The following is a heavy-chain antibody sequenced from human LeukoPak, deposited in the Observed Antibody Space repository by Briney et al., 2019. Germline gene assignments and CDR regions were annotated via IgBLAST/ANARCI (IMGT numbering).Heavy chain of an antibody. CDR1: GDSISSYY. D-gene: IGHD6-13*01. CDR2: IYYSGST. V-gene: IGHV4-59*01. J-gene: IGHJ2*01. CDR3: ARMGIAAANAYWFLDL. Sequence: SETLSLTCTVSGDSISSYYWSWIRQPPGKGLEWIGHIYYSGSTNYRPSLKRRVTISEDTSKNQFSMKLSSVTAADTAVYYCARMGIAAANAYWFLDLWGRGTLVTVSS.